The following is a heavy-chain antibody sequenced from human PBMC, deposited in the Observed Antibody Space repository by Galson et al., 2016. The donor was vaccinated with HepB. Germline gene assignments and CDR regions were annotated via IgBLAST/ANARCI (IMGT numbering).Heavy chain of an antibody. D-gene: IGHD3-10*01. CDR1: GASISSGTYY. CDR2: IYYSGSA. V-gene: IGHV4-31*03. CDR3: ARNRRSWANWLDL. Sequence: QVQLQGSGPGLVKPSQTLSLTCSVSGASISSGTYYWTWIRQHPGGGLEWIAYIYYSGSAYYNPSLKSRTTVSVDTATNQFSLTLMSVTAADAGVYDCARNRRSWANWLDLWGQGALVTVSS. J-gene: IGHJ5*02.